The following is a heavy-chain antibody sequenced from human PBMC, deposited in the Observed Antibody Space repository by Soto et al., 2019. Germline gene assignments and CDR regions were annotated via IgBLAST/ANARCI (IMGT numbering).Heavy chain of an antibody. Sequence: EVQLLESGGGLVQPGGSLRLSCVGSGFSFRKYAMNWVRQAPGQGLEWVSGISGSGGSGRGFYADPVKGRFTISRDKSKNALYLEMNSLRAEDTAVYDCAKDLYDYSSAIDFWGQGTLVTVSS. J-gene: IGHJ4*02. CDR2: ISGSGGSGRG. D-gene: IGHD4-4*01. V-gene: IGHV3-23*01. CDR3: AKDLYDYSSAIDF. CDR1: GFSFRKYA.